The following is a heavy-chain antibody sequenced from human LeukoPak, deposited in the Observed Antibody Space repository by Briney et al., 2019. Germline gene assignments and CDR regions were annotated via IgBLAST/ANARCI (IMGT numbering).Heavy chain of an antibody. D-gene: IGHD1-26*01. J-gene: IGHJ3*02. CDR1: GFTFSSYW. CDR2: INSYGSYT. CDR3: ARVNQDSGTNGAFDI. Sequence: GGSLRLSCAASGFTFSSYWMHWVRQAPGKGLVWVSRINSYGSYTTHGDSVKGRFTISRDNAKNTLYLQMNSLRDEDTAVYYCARVNQDSGTNGAFDIWGQGTMVTVSS. V-gene: IGHV3-74*01.